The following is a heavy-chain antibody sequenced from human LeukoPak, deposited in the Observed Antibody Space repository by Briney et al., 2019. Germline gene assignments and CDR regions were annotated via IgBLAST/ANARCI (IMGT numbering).Heavy chain of an antibody. Sequence: ASVKVSCKASGYTFTSYGISWVRQAPGQGLEWMGWISAYNGNTNYAQKLQGRVTMTTDTSTSTAYMELRSLRSDDTAVYYCARGSRVCTNGVCYRNYYYGMDVWGQGTTVTVSS. CDR1: GYTFTSYG. D-gene: IGHD2-8*01. CDR3: ARGSRVCTNGVCYRNYYYGMDV. J-gene: IGHJ6*02. V-gene: IGHV1-18*01. CDR2: ISAYNGNT.